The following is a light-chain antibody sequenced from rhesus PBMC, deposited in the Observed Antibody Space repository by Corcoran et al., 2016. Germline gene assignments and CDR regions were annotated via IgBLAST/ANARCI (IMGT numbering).Light chain of an antibody. J-gene: IGKJ4*01. CDR2: AAS. V-gene: IGKV1-36*02. Sequence: DIQMTQSPSSLSASVGDRVTITCRASQGISDQLNWYQQKPGKAPKRLMYAASSLESGVPSRVSGSGSGTDFTLTISSLPPEDFAAYYCLQRYSTPLTFGAGTKVDIK. CDR3: LQRYSTPLT. CDR1: QGISDQ.